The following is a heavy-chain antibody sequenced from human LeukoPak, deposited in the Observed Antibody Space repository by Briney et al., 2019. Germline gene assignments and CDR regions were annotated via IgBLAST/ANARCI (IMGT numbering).Heavy chain of an antibody. D-gene: IGHD6-13*01. CDR3: ARELAYSSSWYSGAYYYYYGMDV. CDR2: IIPIFGTA. Sequence: SVKVSCTASGGTFSSYAISWVRQAPGQGLEWMGVIIPIFGTANYAQKFQGRVTITADKSTSTAYMELSSLRSEDTAVYYCARELAYSSSWYSGAYYYYYGMDVWGKGTTVTVSS. J-gene: IGHJ6*04. V-gene: IGHV1-69*06. CDR1: GGTFSSYA.